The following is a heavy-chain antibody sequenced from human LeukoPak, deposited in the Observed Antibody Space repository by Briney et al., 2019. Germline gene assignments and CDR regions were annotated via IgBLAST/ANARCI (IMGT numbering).Heavy chain of an antibody. J-gene: IGHJ4*02. CDR2: FDPEDGET. CDR3: ATPASQWELRSPFDY. CDR1: GYTLTQLS. D-gene: IGHD1-26*01. Sequence: ASVKVSRKVSGYTLTQLSMHWLRQAPGKGLEWVGGFDPEDGETIYAQKFQGRVTMTEDTSTDTAYMELSSLRSEDTAVYYCATPASQWELRSPFDYWGQGTLVTVSS. V-gene: IGHV1-24*01.